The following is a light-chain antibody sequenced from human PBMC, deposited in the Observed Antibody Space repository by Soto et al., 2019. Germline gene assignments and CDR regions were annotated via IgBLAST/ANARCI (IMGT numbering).Light chain of an antibody. CDR3: QQYGRSPPT. V-gene: IGKV3-20*01. J-gene: IGKJ4*01. Sequence: EIVLTQSPGTLSLSPGERATLSCRASQRVTSDFLAWYQQKPGQAPSLLIYGASNRATGVPDRFSGSVSGTDFTLTISRLEPEDFAVYHCQQYGRSPPTFGGGTKVGFK. CDR2: GAS. CDR1: QRVTSDF.